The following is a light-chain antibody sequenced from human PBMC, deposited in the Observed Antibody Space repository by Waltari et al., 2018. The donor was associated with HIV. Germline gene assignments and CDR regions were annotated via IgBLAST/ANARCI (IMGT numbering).Light chain of an antibody. J-gene: IGLJ2*01. CDR3: QSYDSSLTDSVIFGGLSGYVI. CDR2: GNN. V-gene: IGLV1-40*01. Sequence: QSVLTQPPSVSGAPGQRITISCTGSNSNLGTSYDVNWYKQLPGAAPNLLIYGNNHRPSGVPARCSGPRSGPSASLAITGLQAEDEADYYCQSYDSSLTDSVIFGGLSGYVIFGGGTKLTVL. CDR1: NSNLGTSYD.